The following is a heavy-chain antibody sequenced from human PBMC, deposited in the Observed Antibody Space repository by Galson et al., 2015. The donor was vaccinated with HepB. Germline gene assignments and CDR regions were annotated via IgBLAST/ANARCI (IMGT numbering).Heavy chain of an antibody. CDR1: GFTFSSYG. J-gene: IGHJ6*03. CDR3: ARDGPTYYDFWSGYYTDYYYMDV. V-gene: IGHV3-33*01. D-gene: IGHD3-3*01. CDR2: IWYDGSNK. Sequence: SLRLSCAASGFTFSSYGMHWVRQAPGKGLEWVAVIWYDGSNKYYADSVKGRFTISRDNSKNTLYLQMNSLRAEDTAVYYCARDGPTYYDFWSGYYTDYYYMDVWGKGTTVTVSS.